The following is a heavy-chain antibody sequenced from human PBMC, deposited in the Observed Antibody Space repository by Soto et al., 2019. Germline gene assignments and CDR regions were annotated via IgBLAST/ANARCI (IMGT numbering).Heavy chain of an antibody. V-gene: IGHV3-21*01. J-gene: IGHJ6*03. CDR1: GFTFSSYS. Sequence: SLRLSCAASGFTFSSYSMNWVRQAPGKGLEWVSSISSSSSYIYYADSVKGRFTISRDNAKNSLYLQMNSLRAEDTAVYYCARDGPYGDFPFSYMDVWGKGTTVTVSS. CDR2: ISSSSSYI. CDR3: ARDGPYGDFPFSYMDV. D-gene: IGHD4-17*01.